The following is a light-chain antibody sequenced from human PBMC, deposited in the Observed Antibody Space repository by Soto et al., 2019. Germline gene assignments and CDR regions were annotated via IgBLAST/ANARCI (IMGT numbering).Light chain of an antibody. V-gene: IGLV2-11*01. Sequence: QSVLTQPRSVSGSPGQSVTISCTGTSSDVGGYNYVSWYQQHPGKAPKLMIYDVSKRPSGVPDRFSGSKSGNTASLTISGLQAEDEAHYYCSSYTTTSNWVFGGGTKLTVL. CDR1: SSDVGGYNY. CDR3: SSYTTTSNWV. J-gene: IGLJ3*02. CDR2: DVS.